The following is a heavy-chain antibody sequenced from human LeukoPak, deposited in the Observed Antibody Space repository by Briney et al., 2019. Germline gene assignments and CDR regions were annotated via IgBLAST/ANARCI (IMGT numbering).Heavy chain of an antibody. J-gene: IGHJ4*02. V-gene: IGHV3-53*01. D-gene: IGHD6-13*01. CDR1: GFIVSSTY. CDR2: IYYGGGT. Sequence: GGSLRLSCAASGFIVSSTYMNWVRQAPGKGLEWVSVIYYGGGTYYTDSVKGRFTISRDNSKNTLYLRMNSLRAEDTAVYYCARTYSSSSYSPFDYWGQGTLVTVSS. CDR3: ARTYSSSSYSPFDY.